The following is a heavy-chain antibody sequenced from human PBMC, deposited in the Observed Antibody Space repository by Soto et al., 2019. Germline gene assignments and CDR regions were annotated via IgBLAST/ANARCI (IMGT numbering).Heavy chain of an antibody. V-gene: IGHV1-46*03. J-gene: IGHJ5*02. D-gene: IGHD3-22*01. CDR1: GYTFTSYY. CDR2: INPSGGST. CDR3: ARDVYYDSSGYYKYNWFDP. Sequence: ASVKVSCKASGYTFTSYYMHWVRQAPGQGLEWMGIINPSGGSTSYAQKFQGRVTMTRDTSTSTVYMELSSLRSEDTAVYYCARDVYYDSSGYYKYNWFDPWGQGTLVTVSS.